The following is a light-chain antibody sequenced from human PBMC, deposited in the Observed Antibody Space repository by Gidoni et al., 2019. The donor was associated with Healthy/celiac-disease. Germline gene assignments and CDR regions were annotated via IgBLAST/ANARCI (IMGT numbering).Light chain of an antibody. CDR1: SLRSYY. Sequence: SSELTQDPAVSVALGQTVRITCQGDSLRSYYASWYQQKPGQAPVLVIYVKNNRPSGIPDRFSGSSSGNTASLTITGAQAEDEADYYCNSRDSSGNHLGVFGTGTKVTVL. J-gene: IGLJ1*01. CDR3: NSRDSSGNHLGV. CDR2: VKN. V-gene: IGLV3-19*01.